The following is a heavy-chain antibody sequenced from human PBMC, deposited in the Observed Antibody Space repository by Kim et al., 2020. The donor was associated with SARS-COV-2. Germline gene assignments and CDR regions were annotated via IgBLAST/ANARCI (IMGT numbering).Heavy chain of an antibody. V-gene: IGHV3-23*01. J-gene: IGHJ4*02. D-gene: IGHD5-18*01. CDR1: GFTFSSYA. CDR3: AKEGYSYGYANSNYFDY. CDR2: ISGSGGST. Sequence: GGSLRLSCAASGFTFSSYAMSWVRQAPGKGLEWVSAISGSGGSTYYADSVKGRFTISRDNSKNTLYLQMNSLRAEDTAVYYCAKEGYSYGYANSNYFDYWGQGTLVTVSS.